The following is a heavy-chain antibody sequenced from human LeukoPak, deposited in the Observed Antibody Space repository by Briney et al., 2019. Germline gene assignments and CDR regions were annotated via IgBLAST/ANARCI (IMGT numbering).Heavy chain of an antibody. J-gene: IGHJ4*02. CDR3: AREERDTGDY. V-gene: IGHV3-7*01. CDR2: IKQDGSEK. CDR1: GGSISGFY. D-gene: IGHD1-14*01. Sequence: PSETLSLTCTVSGGSISGFYWSWVRQAPGKGLEWVANIKQDGSEKYYADSVKGRFTISRDNTKNSLYLQMNSLRAEDTAVYYCAREERDTGDYWGQGTLVTVSS.